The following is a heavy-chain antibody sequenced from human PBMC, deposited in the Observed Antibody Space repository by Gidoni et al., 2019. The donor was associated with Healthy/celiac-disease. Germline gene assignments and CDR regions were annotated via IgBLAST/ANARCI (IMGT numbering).Heavy chain of an antibody. CDR3: ARAPPYYDFWSGYYDPSEH. Sequence: QVQLVQSGAEVKKPGASVKVSCKASGYTFTSYGISWVRQAPGQGREWMGWISAYNGNTNYAQKLQCRVTMTTDTSTSTAYMELRSLRSDDTAVYYCARAPPYYDFWSGYYDPSEHWGQGTTVTVSS. D-gene: IGHD3-3*01. CDR1: GYTFTSYG. J-gene: IGHJ6*02. V-gene: IGHV1-18*01. CDR2: ISAYNGNT.